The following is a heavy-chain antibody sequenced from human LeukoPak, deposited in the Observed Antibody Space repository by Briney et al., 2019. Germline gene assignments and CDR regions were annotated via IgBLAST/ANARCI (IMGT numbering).Heavy chain of an antibody. D-gene: IGHD3-22*01. CDR1: GFTFSNAW. Sequence: GGSLRLSCAAPGFTFSNAWMSWVRQAPGKGLEWVGRIKSKTDGGTTDYAAPVKGRFTISRDDSKNTLYLQMNSLKTEDTAVYYCTTDTSGYSAFDIWGQGTMVTVSS. J-gene: IGHJ3*02. CDR2: IKSKTDGGTT. V-gene: IGHV3-15*01. CDR3: TTDTSGYSAFDI.